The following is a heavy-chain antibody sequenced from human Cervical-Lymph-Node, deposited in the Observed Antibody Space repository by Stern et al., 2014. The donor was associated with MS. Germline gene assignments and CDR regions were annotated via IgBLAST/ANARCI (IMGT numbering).Heavy chain of an antibody. Sequence: VQLGQSGGGLVQPGGSLRLSCAASGFTFSGYDMHWVRQAKGKGLEWVSAIGRAGDTHYADSVKGRFTISRENAKNSLYLQMNSLRAGDTALYYCTRDPSGWALDVWGQGTTVTVSS. V-gene: IGHV3-13*01. J-gene: IGHJ6*02. CDR2: IGRAGDT. CDR3: TRDPSGWALDV. D-gene: IGHD1-26*01. CDR1: GFTFSGYD.